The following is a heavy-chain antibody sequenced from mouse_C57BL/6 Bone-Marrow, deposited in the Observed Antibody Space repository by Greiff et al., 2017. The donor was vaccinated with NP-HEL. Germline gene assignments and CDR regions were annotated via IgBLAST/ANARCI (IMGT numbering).Heavy chain of an antibody. Sequence: QVQLQQSGPELVKPGASVKLSCKASGYTFTSYDINWVKQRPGQGLEWIGWIYPRDGSTKYNEKFKGKATLTVDTSSSTAYMELHSLTSEDSAVYFCARRITTVVACYWYFDVWGTGTTVTVSS. CDR1: GYTFTSYD. J-gene: IGHJ1*03. V-gene: IGHV1-85*01. D-gene: IGHD1-1*01. CDR2: IYPRDGST. CDR3: ARRITTVVACYWYFDV.